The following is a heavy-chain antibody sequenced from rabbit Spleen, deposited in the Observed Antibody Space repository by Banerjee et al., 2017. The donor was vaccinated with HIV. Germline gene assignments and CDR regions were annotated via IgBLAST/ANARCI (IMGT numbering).Heavy chain of an antibody. V-gene: IGHV1S40*01. Sequence: QSLEESGGDLVKPGSSLTLTCKASGFSFSNKAVICWVRQAPGKGLEWISCIAGSSSGFTYSATWAKGRFTISKTSSTTVTLQMTSLTAADTATYFCAKYNTISSDYLDLWGPGTLVTVS. CDR1: GFSFSNKAV. CDR3: AKYNTISSDYLDL. CDR2: IAGSSSGFT. D-gene: IGHD6-1*01. J-gene: IGHJ4*01.